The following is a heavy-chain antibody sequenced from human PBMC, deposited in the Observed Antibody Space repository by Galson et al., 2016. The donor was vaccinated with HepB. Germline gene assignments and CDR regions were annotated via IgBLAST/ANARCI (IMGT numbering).Heavy chain of an antibody. Sequence: LSLTCAVYGGSFSGYYWSWIRQPPGRGLEWIGEISHRGSATYNPSVESRVAISLDTSKNQFSLRLSSVTAADTAAYFCARINSGSLVGNHYYYMDVWGKGTTVTVS. D-gene: IGHD3-10*01. J-gene: IGHJ6*03. CDR3: ARINSGSLVGNHYYYMDV. CDR2: ISHRGSA. CDR1: GGSFSGYY. V-gene: IGHV4-34*01.